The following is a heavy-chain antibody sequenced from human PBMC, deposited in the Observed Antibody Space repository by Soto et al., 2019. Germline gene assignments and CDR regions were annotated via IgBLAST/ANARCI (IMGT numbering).Heavy chain of an antibody. Sequence: GGSLRLSCAASGFSLSSYGMHWVRQAPGKGLEWVAVIWYDGSNKYYADSVKGRFTISRDNSKNTLYLQMNSLRAEDTAMYYCARDTGTGTTGNAFDIWGQGTMVTVSS. D-gene: IGHD1-7*01. CDR1: GFSLSSYG. J-gene: IGHJ3*02. V-gene: IGHV3-33*01. CDR2: IWYDGSNK. CDR3: ARDTGTGTTGNAFDI.